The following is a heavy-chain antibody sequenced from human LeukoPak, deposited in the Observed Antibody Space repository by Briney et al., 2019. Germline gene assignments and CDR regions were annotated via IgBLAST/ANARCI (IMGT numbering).Heavy chain of an antibody. J-gene: IGHJ6*03. Sequence: PSETLSLTCTVSGGSISTYYWTWIRQPPGKGLEWIGDIYYSGYTNYNPSLKSRVTISVDTSKNQFSLKLRSVTAADTAVYYCARETSQKGAHYMDVWGKGTTVTISS. V-gene: IGHV4-59*01. CDR2: IYYSGYT. D-gene: IGHD3-16*01. CDR3: ARETSQKGAHYMDV. CDR1: GGSISTYY.